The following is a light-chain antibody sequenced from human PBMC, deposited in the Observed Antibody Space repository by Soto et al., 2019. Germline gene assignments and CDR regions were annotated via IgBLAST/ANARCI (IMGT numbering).Light chain of an antibody. CDR3: TSYADSNNLL. J-gene: IGLJ2*01. CDR2: EVN. V-gene: IGLV2-8*01. Sequence: QSVLTQPPSASGSPGQSVTISCTGSSRDVGGYNYVSWYQQYPGKAPKLIVYEVNKRPSGVPDRFSGSRSGNTASLTVSGLQAEDEADYYCTSYADSNNLLFGGGTKVTVL. CDR1: SRDVGGYNY.